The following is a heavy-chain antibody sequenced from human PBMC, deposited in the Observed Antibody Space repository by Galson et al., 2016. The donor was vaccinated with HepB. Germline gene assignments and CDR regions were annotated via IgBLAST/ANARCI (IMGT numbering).Heavy chain of an antibody. V-gene: IGHV1-69*13. CDR1: GGTFSSYA. CDR2: IIPIFGTA. J-gene: IGHJ4*02. CDR3: ARVDTAMATGSDY. Sequence: SVKVSCKASGGTFSSYAISWVRQAPGQGLEWMGGIIPIFGTANSAQKFQGRVTITADESTGTAYMELSSLRSEDTAVHYCARVDTAMATGSDYWGQGTLSSSPQ. D-gene: IGHD5-18*01.